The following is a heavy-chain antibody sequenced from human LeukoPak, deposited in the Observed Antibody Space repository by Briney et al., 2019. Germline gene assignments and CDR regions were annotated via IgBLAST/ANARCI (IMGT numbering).Heavy chain of an antibody. CDR1: GFTFSSYA. CDR2: ISGSGGST. V-gene: IGHV3-23*01. CDR3: AKVSADYVWGSYRYPYYFDY. D-gene: IGHD3-16*02. Sequence: PAGPLRLSCAASGFTFSSYAMSWLRQAPGKGLQWVSAISGSGGSTYYADSVKGRFTISRDNSKNTLYLQMNSLRAEDTAVYYCAKVSADYVWGSYRYPYYFDYWGQGTLVTVSS. J-gene: IGHJ4*02.